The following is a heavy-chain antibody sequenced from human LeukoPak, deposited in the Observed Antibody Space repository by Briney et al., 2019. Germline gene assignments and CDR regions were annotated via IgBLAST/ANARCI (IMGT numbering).Heavy chain of an antibody. CDR1: GGTFSSYT. V-gene: IGHV1-69*06. CDR3: ASATLRCSGGSCYEMDV. J-gene: IGHJ6*04. Sequence: SVNVSCKASGGTFSSYTISWVRQAPGQGLEWMGGIIPLFGTPDYAQKFQDGLTITADKSTNTAYMELRSLRSEDTAVYYCASATLRCSGGSCYEMDVWGKGTTVTVSS. CDR2: IIPLFGTP. D-gene: IGHD2-15*01.